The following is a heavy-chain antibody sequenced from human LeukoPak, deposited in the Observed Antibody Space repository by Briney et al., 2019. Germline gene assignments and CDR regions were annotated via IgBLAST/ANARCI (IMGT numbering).Heavy chain of an antibody. CDR1: GDSISSGGYY. Sequence: SQTLSLTCTVSGDSISSGGYYWSWIRHHPGRGLEWIGYIYYSGSTYYNPSLKSRVTISVDTSKNQFSLKLSSVTAADTAVYYCARDYGGSGYYYSYWGQGTLVTVSS. J-gene: IGHJ4*02. V-gene: IGHV4-31*03. D-gene: IGHD3-22*01. CDR2: IYYSGST. CDR3: ARDYGGSGYYYSY.